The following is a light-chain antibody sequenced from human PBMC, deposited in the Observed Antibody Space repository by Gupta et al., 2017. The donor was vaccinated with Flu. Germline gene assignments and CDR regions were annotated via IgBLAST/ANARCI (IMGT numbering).Light chain of an antibody. CDR2: DVS. J-gene: IGKJ5*01. CDR3: QQSSNWPTST. CDR1: QSVNNY. Sequence: IVLTQSPATLSLSPGERATISCRASQSVNNYLACYQQKPGQPPRLLSYDVSNRATGIPARFSGSGSGTDFTLTISRLEPEDFAIYYGQQSSNWPTSTFGKGTRLEMK. V-gene: IGKV3-11*01.